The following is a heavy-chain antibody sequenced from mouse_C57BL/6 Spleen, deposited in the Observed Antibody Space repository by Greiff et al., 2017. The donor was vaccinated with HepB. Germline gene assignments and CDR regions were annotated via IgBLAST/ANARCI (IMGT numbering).Heavy chain of an antibody. Sequence: VQLQQSGPELVKPGASVKIPCKASGYTFTDYNMDWVKQSHGKSLEWIGDINPNNGGTIYNQKFKGKATLTVDKSSSTAYMERRSLTSEDTAVYYCARSLIYYYGSGAMDYWGQGTSVTVSS. CDR1: GYTFTDYN. D-gene: IGHD1-1*01. J-gene: IGHJ4*01. CDR2: INPNNGGT. CDR3: ARSLIYYYGSGAMDY. V-gene: IGHV1-18*01.